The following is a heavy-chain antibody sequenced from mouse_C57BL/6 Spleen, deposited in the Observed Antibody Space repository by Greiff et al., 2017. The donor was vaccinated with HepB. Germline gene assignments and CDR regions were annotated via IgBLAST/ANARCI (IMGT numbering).Heavy chain of an antibody. V-gene: IGHV1-39*01. J-gene: IGHJ2*01. CDR1: GYSFTDYN. Sequence: DSGPELVKPGASVKISCKASGYSFTDYNMNWVKQSNGKSLEWIGVINPNYGTTSYNQKFKGKATLTVDQSSSTASMQLNSLTSEDSAVYYCARMTGTRGGYYFDYWGQGTTLTVSS. D-gene: IGHD4-1*01. CDR2: INPNYGTT. CDR3: ARMTGTRGGYYFDY.